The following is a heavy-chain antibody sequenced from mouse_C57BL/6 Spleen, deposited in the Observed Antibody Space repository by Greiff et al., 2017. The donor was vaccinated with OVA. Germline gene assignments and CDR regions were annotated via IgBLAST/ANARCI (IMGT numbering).Heavy chain of an antibody. V-gene: IGHV10-1*01. CDR3: VRHGTGTDY. Sequence: EVQGVESGGGLVQPKGSLKLSCAASGFSFNTYAMNWVRQAPGKGLEWVARIRSKSNNYATYYADSVKDSFTISRDDSESMLYLQMNNLKTEDTAMYYCVRHGTGTDYWGQGTTRTVSS. J-gene: IGHJ2*01. D-gene: IGHD4-1*01. CDR1: GFSFNTYA. CDR2: IRSKSNNYAT.